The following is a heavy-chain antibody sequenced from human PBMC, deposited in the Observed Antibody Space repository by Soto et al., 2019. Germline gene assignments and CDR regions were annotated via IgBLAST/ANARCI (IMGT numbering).Heavy chain of an antibody. Sequence: VQLAESGGGVVQPGRSLRLSCVASGFSFSSYGMSWDRQAPGKGLEWVAVISNDGNYEFYADSVKGRFTISRDNSKNTLHLQMNSLKLEDTALYFCVKGRRANYRDPTSYMFDSWGQGNLVTVS. CDR3: VKGRRANYRDPTSYMFDS. D-gene: IGHD2-21*01. CDR2: ISNDGNYE. V-gene: IGHV3-30*18. CDR1: GFSFSSYG. J-gene: IGHJ4*02.